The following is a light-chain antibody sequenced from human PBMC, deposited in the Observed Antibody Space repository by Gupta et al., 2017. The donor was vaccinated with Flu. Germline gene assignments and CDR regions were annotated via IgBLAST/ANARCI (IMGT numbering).Light chain of an antibody. J-gene: IGLJ2*01. Sequence: SITISCTGTSSDVGAYNYVAWYQQQPGKAPKLIISEVSNRPSGVSYRFSGSKSGNTASLTISGLQPEDEADYYCSSYTRSITLIFGGGTKLTVL. CDR2: EVS. CDR3: SSYTRSITLI. CDR1: SSDVGAYNY. V-gene: IGLV2-14*01.